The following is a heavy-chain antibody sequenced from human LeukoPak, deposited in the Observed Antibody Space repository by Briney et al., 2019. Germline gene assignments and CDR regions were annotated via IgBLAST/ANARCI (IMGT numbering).Heavy chain of an antibody. CDR1: GFTFCGSA. J-gene: IGHJ4*02. CDR3: TRIGIAAAGTGYDY. Sequence: GGSLKLSCAASGFTFCGSAMHWVRQASGKGLEWVGRIRSKANSYATAYAASVKGRFTISRDDSKNTAYLQMNSLKTEDTAVYYCTRIGIAAAGTGYDYWGQGTLVTVSS. V-gene: IGHV3-73*01. D-gene: IGHD6-13*01. CDR2: IRSKANSYAT.